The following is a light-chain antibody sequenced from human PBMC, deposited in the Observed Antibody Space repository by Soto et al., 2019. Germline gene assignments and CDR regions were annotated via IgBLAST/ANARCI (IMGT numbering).Light chain of an antibody. Sequence: AIRMTQSPSSFSASTGDRVSITCRATQDIGTYLAWYQQIPGKAPKLLIYDASTLQTGVPSRFSGSGSGTDFTPTISYLQSEDFGTYYCQQFYNYPRTFGQG. J-gene: IGKJ1*01. CDR2: DAS. V-gene: IGKV1-8*01. CDR3: QQFYNYPRT. CDR1: QDIGTY.